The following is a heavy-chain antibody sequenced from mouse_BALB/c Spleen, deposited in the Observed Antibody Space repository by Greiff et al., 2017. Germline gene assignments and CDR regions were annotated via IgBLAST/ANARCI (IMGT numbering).Heavy chain of an antibody. CDR3: ARDYYGSSPAWFAY. Sequence: EVKLQESGGGLVQPGGSRKLSCAASGFTFSSFGMHWVRQAPEKGLEWVAYISSGSSTIYYADTVKGRFTISRDNPKNTLFLQMTSLRSEDTAMYYCARDYYGSSPAWFAYWGQGTLVTVSA. CDR1: GFTFSSFG. V-gene: IGHV5-17*02. D-gene: IGHD1-1*01. CDR2: ISSGSSTI. J-gene: IGHJ3*01.